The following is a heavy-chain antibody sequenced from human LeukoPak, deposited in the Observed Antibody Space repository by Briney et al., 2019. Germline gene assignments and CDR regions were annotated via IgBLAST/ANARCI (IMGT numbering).Heavy chain of an antibody. CDR3: ARDSPYYYGSGL. CDR2: IYRGGNT. D-gene: IGHD3-10*01. CDR1: GFTVSTNY. J-gene: IGHJ3*01. Sequence: PGGSQRLSCAASGFTVSTNYMICVRPAPGKGVEWVSFIYRGGNTFCGVSVKGLLTISRDNSRNTLYLQMNSLRGDGTAVYYCARDSPYYYGSGLWGQGTMVTVSS. V-gene: IGHV3-53*01.